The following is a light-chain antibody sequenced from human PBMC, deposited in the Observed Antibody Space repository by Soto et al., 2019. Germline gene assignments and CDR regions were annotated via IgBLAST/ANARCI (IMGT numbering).Light chain of an antibody. J-gene: IGKJ1*01. CDR1: QSISSW. V-gene: IGKV1-5*03. CDR3: QQYNSYST. CDR2: KAS. Sequence: DIQMTPSPSTLSASVGDRVTITCRASQSISSWLAWYQQKPGKAPKLLIYKASSLESGVPSRFSGSGSGTEFTLTISSLQADDFATYNCQQYNSYSTFGQGTKVHIK.